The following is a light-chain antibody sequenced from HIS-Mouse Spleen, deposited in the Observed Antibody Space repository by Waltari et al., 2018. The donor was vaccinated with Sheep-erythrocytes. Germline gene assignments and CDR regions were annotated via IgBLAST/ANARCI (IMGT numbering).Light chain of an antibody. Sequence: QSALTQPASVSGSPGQSLTISCPGTSSDVGRYNLGSWYQQHPGKAPKLMIYEGSKLPSGVSNRFSGSKSGNTASLTISGLQAEDEADYYCCSYAGSSTPWVFGGGTKLTVL. CDR1: SSDVGRYNL. J-gene: IGLJ3*02. CDR2: EGS. V-gene: IGLV2-23*01. CDR3: CSYAGSSTPWV.